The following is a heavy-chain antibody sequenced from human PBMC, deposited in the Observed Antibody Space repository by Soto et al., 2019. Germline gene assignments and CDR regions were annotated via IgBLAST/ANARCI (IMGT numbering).Heavy chain of an antibody. CDR3: ARRAVVAVTGSLDNWLDP. J-gene: IGHJ5*02. CDR1: GDSITTGGYH. Sequence: SETLSLTCTVSGDSITTGGYHWSWIRQHPGKRLEWIGYVYNSGSTNYNPSLKSRVTISVDTSKNQFSLKLNSVTAADTAVYYCARRAVVAVTGSLDNWLDPWGQGILVTVSS. V-gene: IGHV4-61*08. D-gene: IGHD2-21*01. CDR2: VYNSGST.